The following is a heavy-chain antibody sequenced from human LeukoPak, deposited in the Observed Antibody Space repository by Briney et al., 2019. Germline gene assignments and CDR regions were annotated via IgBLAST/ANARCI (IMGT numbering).Heavy chain of an antibody. V-gene: IGHV4-38-2*01. D-gene: IGHD6-19*01. J-gene: IGHJ4*02. CDR1: GYSISSGYY. CDR3: VRRYSSGWSFDH. Sequence: SETLSLTCAVSGYSISSGYYWGWIRPPPGKGLEWIGSMYHSGSTYYNPSLKRRVTISGDTSKNPFSLRLSSVTAADTAVFYCVRRYSSGWSFDHWSQGTLVTVSS. CDR2: MYHSGST.